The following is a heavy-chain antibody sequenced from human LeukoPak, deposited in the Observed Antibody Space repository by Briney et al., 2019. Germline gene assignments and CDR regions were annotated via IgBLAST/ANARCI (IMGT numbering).Heavy chain of an antibody. V-gene: IGHV1-18*01. CDR2: ISAYNGNT. CDR1: GYTFTSYG. Sequence: ASVKVSCKASGYTFTSYGISWVRQAPGQGLEWMGWISAYNGNTNYAQKLQGRVTMTTDTSTSTAYMELRSLRSDDTAVYYCARVRGVAGTPLDAFDIWGQGTMVTVSS. CDR3: ARVRGVAGTPLDAFDI. D-gene: IGHD6-19*01. J-gene: IGHJ3*02.